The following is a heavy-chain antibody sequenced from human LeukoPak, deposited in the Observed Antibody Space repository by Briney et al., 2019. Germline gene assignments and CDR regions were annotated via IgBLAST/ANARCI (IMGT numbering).Heavy chain of an antibody. CDR1: GGSIGSSSYY. Sequence: PSETLSLTCTVSGGSIGSSSYYWGWIRQPPGKGLEWIGSIYYSGSTYYNPSLKSRVTISVDTSKNQFSLKLSSVTAADTAVYYCARQDYYGSGSYWDYYYYGMDVWGQGTTVTVSS. CDR2: IYYSGST. V-gene: IGHV4-39*01. CDR3: ARQDYYGSGSYWDYYYYGMDV. D-gene: IGHD3-10*01. J-gene: IGHJ6*02.